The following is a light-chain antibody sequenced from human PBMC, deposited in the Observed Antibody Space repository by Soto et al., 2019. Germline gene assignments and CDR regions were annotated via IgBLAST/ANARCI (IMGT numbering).Light chain of an antibody. CDR2: DAS. CDR3: QQRSNWPPLLT. V-gene: IGKV3-11*01. CDR1: QSVSSY. J-gene: IGKJ4*01. Sequence: EIVLTQSPATLPLSPGERATLSCRASQSVSSYLAWYQQKPCQAPRLLIYDASNRATGIPARFSGSGSGTDFTLTISCLEPEDFAVYYCQQRSNWPPLLTFGGGTKVEIK.